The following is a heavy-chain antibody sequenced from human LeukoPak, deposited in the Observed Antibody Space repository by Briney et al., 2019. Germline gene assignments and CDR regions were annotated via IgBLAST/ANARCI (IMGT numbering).Heavy chain of an antibody. CDR1: GFTFSAYA. V-gene: IGHV3-23*01. J-gene: IGHJ4*02. CDR3: AARKVRGVWFYLDY. CDR2: IYDDNT. D-gene: IGHD3-10*01. Sequence: GGSLRLSCAASGFTFSAYALAWVRQAPGKGLEWVSTIYDDNTYYADSVKGRFAISTDNSKNTLYLQMNSLRVEDTAVYFCAARKVRGVWFYLDYWGQGTLVTVSS.